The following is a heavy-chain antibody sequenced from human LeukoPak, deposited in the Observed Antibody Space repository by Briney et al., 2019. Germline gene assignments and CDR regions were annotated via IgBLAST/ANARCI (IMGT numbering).Heavy chain of an antibody. V-gene: IGHV4-61*08. CDR1: GAPISSHSDY. CDR2: SYHSGST. CDR3: AREYSGFDY. Sequence: SETLSLTCTVSGAPISSHSDYKWTWIRQTPGKGLEWIGYSYHSGSTNYTPSLWGRVTISVDTSKHKFYMKLTSVTAADMAVYYCAREYSGFDYWGQGTLVTVSS. D-gene: IGHD5-12*01. J-gene: IGHJ4*02.